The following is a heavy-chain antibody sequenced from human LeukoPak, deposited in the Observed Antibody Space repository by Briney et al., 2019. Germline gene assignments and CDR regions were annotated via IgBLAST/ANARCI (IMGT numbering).Heavy chain of an antibody. CDR2: IRSKAYGGTT. V-gene: IGHV3-49*03. D-gene: IGHD3-22*01. Sequence: GGSLRLSCTASGFTFGDYAMSWFRQAPGKGLEWVGFIRSKAYGGTTEYAASVKGRFTISRDDSKSIAYLQINSLKTEDTAVYYCTTDGEDDSSGFYSDYWGQGTLVTVSS. CDR3: TTDGEDDSSGFYSDY. CDR1: GFTFGDYA. J-gene: IGHJ4*02.